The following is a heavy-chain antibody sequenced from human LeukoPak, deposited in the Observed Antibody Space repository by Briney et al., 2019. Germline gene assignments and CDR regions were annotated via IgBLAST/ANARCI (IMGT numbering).Heavy chain of an antibody. J-gene: IGHJ3*02. D-gene: IGHD3-22*01. Sequence: GGSLRLSCAASGFTFSSHSMNWVRQAPGKGLEWVSSISSSSTYIYYADSVKGRFTISRDNSKNTLYLQMNSLRAEDTAVYYCARLGFTMIVARAFDIWGQGTMVTVSS. CDR3: ARLGFTMIVARAFDI. CDR1: GFTFSSHS. V-gene: IGHV3-21*01. CDR2: ISSSSTYI.